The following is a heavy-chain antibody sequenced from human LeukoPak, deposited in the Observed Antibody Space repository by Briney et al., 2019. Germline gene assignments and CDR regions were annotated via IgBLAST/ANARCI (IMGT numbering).Heavy chain of an antibody. D-gene: IGHD6-19*01. CDR3: ARDSSSGLHDAFDI. J-gene: IGHJ3*02. V-gene: IGHV1-3*01. CDR1: GYTFTSYA. Sequence: ASVKVSCKASGYTFTSYAMHWVRQAPGQRLEWMVWINAGNGNTKYSQNFQGRVTITRDTSASTAYMELSSLRSEDTAVYYCARDSSSGLHDAFDIWGQGTMVTVSS. CDR2: INAGNGNT.